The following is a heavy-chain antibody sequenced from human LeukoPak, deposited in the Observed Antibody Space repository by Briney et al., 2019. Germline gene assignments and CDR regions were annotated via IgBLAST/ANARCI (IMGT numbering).Heavy chain of an antibody. CDR2: ISGSGGST. Sequence: GGTLRLSCAASGFTFSSYGMSWVRQAPGKGLEWVSAISGSGGSTYYADSVKGRFTISRDNSKNTLYLQMNSLRAEDTAVYYCAKDRRLGMWGYDYWGQGTLVTVSS. J-gene: IGHJ4*02. D-gene: IGHD7-27*01. CDR3: AKDRRLGMWGYDY. V-gene: IGHV3-23*01. CDR1: GFTFSSYG.